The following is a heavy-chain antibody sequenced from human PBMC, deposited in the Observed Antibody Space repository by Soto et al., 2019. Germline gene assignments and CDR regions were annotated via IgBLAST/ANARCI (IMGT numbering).Heavy chain of an antibody. CDR3: SCDDWISY. CDR1: GFTFSSYW. D-gene: IGHD3-9*01. V-gene: IGHV3-74*01. CDR2: IHNDGSTT. Sequence: EVQLVESGGGLVQPGGSVRLSCAASGFTFSSYWMHWVRQAPGKGLMWVSRIHNDGSTTRYADSVKGRFTISRDNAKNSLYLQISSLRVEDTAVYYCSCDDWISYWGQGTLVTVSS. J-gene: IGHJ4*01.